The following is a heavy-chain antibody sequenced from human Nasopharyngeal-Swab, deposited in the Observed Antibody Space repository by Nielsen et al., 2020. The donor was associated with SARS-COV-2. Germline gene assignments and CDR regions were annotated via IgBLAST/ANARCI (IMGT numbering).Heavy chain of an antibody. J-gene: IGHJ5*02. CDR2: ISSSSSTI. CDR3: ARGYYGSGSYYEDWFDP. Sequence: GESLKLSCAASGFTFNSYHMNWVRQAPGKGLEWVSYISSSSSTIYYADSVKGRFTISRDNAKNSLYLQMNSLRDEDTAVYYCARGYYGSGSYYEDWFDPWGQGTLVTVSS. V-gene: IGHV3-48*02. D-gene: IGHD3-10*01. CDR1: GFTFNSYH.